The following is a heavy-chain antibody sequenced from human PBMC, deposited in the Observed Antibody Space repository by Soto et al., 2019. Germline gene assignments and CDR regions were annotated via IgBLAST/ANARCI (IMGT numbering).Heavy chain of an antibody. J-gene: IGHJ4*02. D-gene: IGHD6-19*01. CDR2: ISCCGGST. CDR1: GFNFKQFA. V-gene: IGHV3-23*01. CDR3: AKADGEQWLVPHLDN. Sequence: EVQLLESGGGVVQPGGSLRLSCVASGFNFKQFAMAWVRQAPGEGLEWVSGISCCGGSTSYADSVKGRFSIARDDSKNTLSLQMNSLRVEGTAQYYCAKADGEQWLVPHLDNWGQGTLVTVS.